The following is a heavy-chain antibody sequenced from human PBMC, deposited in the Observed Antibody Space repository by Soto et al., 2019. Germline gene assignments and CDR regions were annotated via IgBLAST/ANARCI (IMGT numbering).Heavy chain of an antibody. CDR1: GFVFSMYW. J-gene: IGHJ4*01. V-gene: IGHV3-74*01. D-gene: IGHD3-10*01. CDR2: ISDDGSTI. Sequence: EVQLVESGGGLVQPGGCLRLYCAASGFVFSMYWMPWVRQAPGKGLEWVSRISDDGSTIHYADSVKGRFSISRDNAQNILFLEMTALRDDDTAVYYCVRGPRPSSVGTGAFWGHGSPVTVSS. CDR3: VRGPRPSSVGTGAF.